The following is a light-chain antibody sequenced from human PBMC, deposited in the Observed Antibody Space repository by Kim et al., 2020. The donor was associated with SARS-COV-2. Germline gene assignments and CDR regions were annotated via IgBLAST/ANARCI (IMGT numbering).Light chain of an antibody. CDR1: NRDVGGDNN. CDR3: SSYTSSSTNVV. V-gene: IGLV2-14*04. CDR2: VVM. J-gene: IGLJ2*01. Sequence: QSITISCTATNRDVGGDNNVSCYQQHPGKAPPPRIYVVMKRTSGVANRFSGSKSGNAASPTISGLQAEDEADYYVSSYTSSSTNVVFGGGTKLTVL.